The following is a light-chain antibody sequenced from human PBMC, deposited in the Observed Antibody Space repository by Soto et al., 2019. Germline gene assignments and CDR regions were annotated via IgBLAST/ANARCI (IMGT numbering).Light chain of an antibody. Sequence: QSALTQPASVSGFPGQSITISCTGTSSDVGRYNFVSWYQQHPGKAPKVMIYEGTKRPSGVSNRFSGSKSGNTASLTISGIQAEDEADYYCCSYAGSSTWMFGGGTKVTVL. CDR2: EGT. CDR1: SSDVGRYNF. V-gene: IGLV2-23*01. J-gene: IGLJ3*02. CDR3: CSYAGSSTWM.